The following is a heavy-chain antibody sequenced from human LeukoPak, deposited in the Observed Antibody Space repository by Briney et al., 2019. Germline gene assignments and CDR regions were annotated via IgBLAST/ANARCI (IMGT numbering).Heavy chain of an antibody. CDR2: IYTSGST. D-gene: IGHD6-19*01. J-gene: IGHJ4*02. CDR1: GGSISSYY. Sequence: SETLSLTCTVSGGSISSYYWNWIRQPAGKGLEWIGRIYTSGSTNHNPSLKSRVTISVDTSKNQFSLKLSSVTAADTAVYYCARERSGWYTGGGNYWGQGTLVTVSS. V-gene: IGHV4-4*07. CDR3: ARERSGWYTGGGNY.